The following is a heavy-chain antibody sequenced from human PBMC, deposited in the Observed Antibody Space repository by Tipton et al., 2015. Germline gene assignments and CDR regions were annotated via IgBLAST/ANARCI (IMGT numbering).Heavy chain of an antibody. D-gene: IGHD5-24*01. CDR1: GGAITSDGFY. Sequence: TLSLTCTVSGGAITSDGFYWSWIRQHPGKGLEWIGYIFYTGSTDYNPSLKSRATLSVDTSKNQFSLKLSSVTAADTAVYYCARDGYNSNYFDYWGQGTLVTVSS. J-gene: IGHJ4*02. CDR2: IFYTGST. CDR3: ARDGYNSNYFDY. V-gene: IGHV4-31*03.